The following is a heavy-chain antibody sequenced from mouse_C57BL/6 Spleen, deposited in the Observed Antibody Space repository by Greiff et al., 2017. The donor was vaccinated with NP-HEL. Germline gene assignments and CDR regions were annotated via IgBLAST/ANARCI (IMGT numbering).Heavy chain of an antibody. CDR1: GYTFTSYW. CDR2: IYPGSGST. V-gene: IGHV1-55*01. CDR3: ARGGIYFEY. J-gene: IGHJ2*01. Sequence: VQLQQSGAELVKPGASVKMSCKASGYTFTSYWITWVKQRPGQGLEWIGDIYPGSGSTNYNEKFKSKATLTVDTSSSTAFMQLSSLTSEDSAVYYCARGGIYFEYWGQGTTLTVSS.